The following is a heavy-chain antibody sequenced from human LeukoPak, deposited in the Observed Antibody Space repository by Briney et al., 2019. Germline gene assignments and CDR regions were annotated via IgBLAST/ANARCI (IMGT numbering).Heavy chain of an antibody. J-gene: IGHJ3*02. V-gene: IGHV3-30*02. CDR2: IRYDGSNK. CDR3: AKEFGPLNGYCSSTSCYLAPGDAFDI. CDR1: GFTFSTYG. D-gene: IGHD2-2*03. Sequence: GGSLRLSCAASGFTFSTYGMHWVRQAPGKGLEWVAFIRYDGSNKYYADSVKGRFTISRDNSKNTLYLQMNSLRAEDTAVYYCAKEFGPLNGYCSSTSCYLAPGDAFDIWGQGTMVTVSS.